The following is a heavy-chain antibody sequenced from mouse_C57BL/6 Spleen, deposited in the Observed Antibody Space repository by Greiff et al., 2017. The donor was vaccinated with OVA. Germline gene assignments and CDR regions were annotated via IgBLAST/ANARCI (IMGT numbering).Heavy chain of an antibody. Sequence: EVKLMESGGGLVKPGGSLKLSCAASGFTFSSYAMSWVRQTPEKRLEWVATISDGGSYTYYPDNVKGRFTISRDNAKNNLYLQMSHLKSEDTAMYYCARDLGLSGFAYWGQGTLVTVSA. CDR1: GFTFSSYA. J-gene: IGHJ3*01. D-gene: IGHD1-1*02. CDR2: ISDGGSYT. V-gene: IGHV5-4*01. CDR3: ARDLGLSGFAY.